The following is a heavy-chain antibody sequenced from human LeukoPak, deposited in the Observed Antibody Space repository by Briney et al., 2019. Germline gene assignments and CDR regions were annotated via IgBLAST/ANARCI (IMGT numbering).Heavy chain of an antibody. CDR1: GTTFTGYY. CDR2: INPNIGGT. CDR3: ARDRWGETYAYYYYGMDV. D-gene: IGHD2-21*01. J-gene: IGHJ6*02. V-gene: IGHV1-2*02. Sequence: ASVKVSCKASGTTFTGYYIHWVRQAPGQGLEWMGWINPNIGGTNYAQKFQGRVTMTRDTSISTAYMELSRLRSDDTAVYYCARDRWGETYAYYYYGMDVWGQGTTVTVSS.